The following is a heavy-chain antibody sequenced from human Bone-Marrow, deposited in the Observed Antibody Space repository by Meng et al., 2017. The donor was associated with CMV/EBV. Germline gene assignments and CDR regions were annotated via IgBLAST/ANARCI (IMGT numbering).Heavy chain of an antibody. Sequence: GGSLRLSCAASGFTVSSNYMSWVRQAPGKGLEWVSVIYSGGSTYNADSVKGRFTISRDNSKNTLYLQMNSLRAEDTAVYYGARDLIRGGRYSYWGQGTLVTVSS. CDR1: GFTVSSNY. J-gene: IGHJ4*02. D-gene: IGHD1-26*01. CDR3: ARDLIRGGRYSY. CDR2: IYSGGST. V-gene: IGHV3-53*01.